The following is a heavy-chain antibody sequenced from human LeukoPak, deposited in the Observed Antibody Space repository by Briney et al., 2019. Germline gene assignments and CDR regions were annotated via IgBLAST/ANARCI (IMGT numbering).Heavy chain of an antibody. CDR3: ARSFGVVIIRPDAFDI. Sequence: SQTLSLTCTVSGGSISSGGYYWGWIRQPPGKGLEWIGSIYYSGSTYYNPSLKSRVTISVDTSKNQFSLKLSSVTAADTAVYYCARSFGVVIIRPDAFDIWGQGTMVTVSS. CDR1: GGSISSGGYY. D-gene: IGHD3-3*01. V-gene: IGHV4-39*01. J-gene: IGHJ3*02. CDR2: IYYSGST.